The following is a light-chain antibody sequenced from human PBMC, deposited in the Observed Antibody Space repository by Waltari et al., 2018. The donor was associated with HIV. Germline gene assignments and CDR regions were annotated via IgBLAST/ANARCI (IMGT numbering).Light chain of an antibody. CDR1: QGISSA. J-gene: IGKJ4*01. CDR2: DAS. CDR3: QQFNNYPRLT. V-gene: IGKV1D-13*01. Sequence: AIQLTQSPSSLSASVGDRVTITCRASQGISSALAWYQQKPGKAPQLLMYDASRLESGVPSRFSGSASGTDFTLTISSLQPEGFPTSFCQQFNNYPRLTSGGGTKVEIK.